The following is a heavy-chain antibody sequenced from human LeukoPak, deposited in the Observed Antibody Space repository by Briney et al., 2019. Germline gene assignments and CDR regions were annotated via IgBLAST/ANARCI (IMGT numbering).Heavy chain of an antibody. CDR1: GGSISSSSYY. CDR2: IYYSGST. CDR3: AIDSSSSGYYYYYMDV. Sequence: PSETLSLTCTVSGGSISSSSYYWGWIRQPPGKGLEWIGSIYYSGSTYYNPSLKSRVTISVDTSKNQFSLKLSSVTAADTAVYYCAIDSSSSGYYYYYMDVWGKGTTVTVSS. D-gene: IGHD6-6*01. V-gene: IGHV4-39*07. J-gene: IGHJ6*03.